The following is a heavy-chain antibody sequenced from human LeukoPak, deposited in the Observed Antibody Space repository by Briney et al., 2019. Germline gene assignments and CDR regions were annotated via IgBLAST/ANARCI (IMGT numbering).Heavy chain of an antibody. D-gene: IGHD1-26*01. CDR1: GXTFSSYS. CDR2: ISSCSSYI. Sequence: GRSLRLSCAASGXTFSSYSMNWDSQAPGKGLEWVASISSCSSYIYYAGSVKGRFTNSRDDGKKSVYLQMNSLRDEDTAVYYCARGVGVTDYWGQGTLVTVSS. CDR3: ARGVGVTDY. J-gene: IGHJ4*02. V-gene: IGHV3-21*01.